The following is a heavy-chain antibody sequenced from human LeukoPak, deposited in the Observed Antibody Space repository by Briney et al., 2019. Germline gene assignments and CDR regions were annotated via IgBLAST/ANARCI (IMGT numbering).Heavy chain of an antibody. J-gene: IGHJ4*02. V-gene: IGHV3-48*04. CDR2: VSSSSSTI. Sequence: GALRLSCAASGFTFSSYSMNWVRQAPGKGLEWVSYVSSSSSTIYYADSVKGRFTISRDNAKNSPYLQMNSLRAEDTAVYYCASQGVWLRSFDYWGQGTLVTVSS. D-gene: IGHD3-10*01. CDR3: ASQGVWLRSFDY. CDR1: GFTFSSYS.